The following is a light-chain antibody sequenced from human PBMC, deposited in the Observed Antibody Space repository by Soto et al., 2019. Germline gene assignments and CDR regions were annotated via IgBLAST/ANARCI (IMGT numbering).Light chain of an antibody. CDR1: ESVSSH. CDR2: GAS. V-gene: IGKV3-15*01. CDR3: QHYNNWPHT. J-gene: IGKJ2*01. Sequence: ERVMTQSPATLSVSPGERATLSCRASESVSSHLAWYQQKPRLAPRLLIYGASTRATGVPARFIGSGSGTEFTLTISSLQSEDFAIYYCQHYNNWPHTFGQGTKLEIK.